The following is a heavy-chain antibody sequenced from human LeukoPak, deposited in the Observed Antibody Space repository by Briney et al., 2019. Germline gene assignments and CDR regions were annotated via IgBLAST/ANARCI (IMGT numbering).Heavy chain of an antibody. CDR2: ISYSGTT. CDR1: GGSISSTSYY. J-gene: IGHJ4*02. Sequence: SETLSLTCAVSGGSISSTSYYWTWIRQPPGKGLEWIGGISYSGTTYYNPSLQSRVTISVDTSRDQFSLKLSSVTAADTALYYCTCDSTGYYYFDYWGQGTLVTVSS. V-gene: IGHV4-39*01. CDR3: TCDSTGYYYFDY. D-gene: IGHD3-22*01.